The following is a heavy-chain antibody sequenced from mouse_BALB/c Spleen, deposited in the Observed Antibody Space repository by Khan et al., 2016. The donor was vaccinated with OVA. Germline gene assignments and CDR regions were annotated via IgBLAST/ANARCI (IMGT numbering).Heavy chain of an antibody. J-gene: IGHJ2*01. Sequence: EVKLLESGPGLVKPSQSLSLTCTVTGYSITSDYAWNWIRQFPGNKLEWMGYISYSGDTAYNPSLKSRISITRDTSKNQFFLQLNSVTTEDTAKYYWASMILYSYCSNFEWYYFDFWGHGTTPTVSS. CDR2: ISYSGDT. D-gene: IGHD2-5*01. CDR1: GYSITSDYA. V-gene: IGHV3-2*02. CDR3: ASMILYSYCSNFEWYYFDF.